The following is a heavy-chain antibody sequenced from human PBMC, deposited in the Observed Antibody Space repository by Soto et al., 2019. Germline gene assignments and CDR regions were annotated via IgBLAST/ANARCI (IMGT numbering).Heavy chain of an antibody. CDR3: AKGSIPDYYYYYGMDV. CDR2: ISYDGSNK. Sequence: GGSLRLSCAASGFTFSSYGMHWVRQAPGKGLEWVAVISYDGSNKYYADSVKGRFTISRDNSKNTLYLQMNSLRAEDTAVYYCAKGSIPDYYYYYGMDVWGQGTTVTVSS. J-gene: IGHJ6*02. CDR1: GFTFSSYG. D-gene: IGHD2-21*01. V-gene: IGHV3-30*18.